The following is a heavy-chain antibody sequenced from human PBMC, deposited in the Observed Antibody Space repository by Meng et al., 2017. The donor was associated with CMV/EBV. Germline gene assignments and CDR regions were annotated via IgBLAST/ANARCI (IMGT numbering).Heavy chain of an antibody. CDR1: GSISSSNW. V-gene: IGHV4-4*02. Sequence: GSISSSNWWSWVRQPPGKGLEWIGEIYQSGSTNYHPSLKSRVTISVDKSKNQFSLKLSSVTAADTAVYYCARLGCSSTSCSRGWFDPWGQGTLVTVSS. D-gene: IGHD2-2*01. CDR3: ARLGCSSTSCSRGWFDP. CDR2: IYQSGST. J-gene: IGHJ5*02.